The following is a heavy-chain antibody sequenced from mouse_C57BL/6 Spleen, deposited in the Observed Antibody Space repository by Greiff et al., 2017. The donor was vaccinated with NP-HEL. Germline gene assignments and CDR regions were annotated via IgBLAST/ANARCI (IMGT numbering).Heavy chain of an antibody. Sequence: EVKLQQSGAELVRPGASVKLSCTASGFNIKDDYMHWVKQRPEQGLEWIGWIDPENGDTEYASKFQGKATITADTSSNTAYLQLSSLTSEDTAVYYCTTRGITTVVANFDYWGQGTTLTVSS. V-gene: IGHV14-4*01. D-gene: IGHD1-1*01. J-gene: IGHJ2*01. CDR2: IDPENGDT. CDR3: TTRGITTVVANFDY. CDR1: GFNIKDDY.